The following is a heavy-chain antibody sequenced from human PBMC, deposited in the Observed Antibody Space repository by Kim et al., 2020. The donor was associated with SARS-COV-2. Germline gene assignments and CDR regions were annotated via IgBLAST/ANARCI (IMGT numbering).Heavy chain of an antibody. CDR2: INTNTGNP. CDR3: ARDRTVLRYFDWLLKGDGMDV. CDR1: GYTFTSYA. D-gene: IGHD3-9*01. V-gene: IGHV7-4-1*02. Sequence: ASVKVSCKASGYTFTSYAMNWVRQAPGQGLEWMGWINTNTGNPTYAQGFTGRFVFSLDTSVSTAYLQISSLKAEDTAVYYCARDRTVLRYFDWLLKGDGMDVGGQGTTVTVSS. J-gene: IGHJ6*02.